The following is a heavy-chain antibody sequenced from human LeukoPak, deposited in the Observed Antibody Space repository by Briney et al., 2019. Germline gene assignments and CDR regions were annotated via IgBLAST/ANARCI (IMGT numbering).Heavy chain of an antibody. D-gene: IGHD3-22*01. Sequence: GGSLRLSCAASGFTFSSYSMNWVRQAPGKGLEWVSSISSSSSYIYYADSVKGRFTISRDNAKNSLYLQMNSLRAEDTAVYYCARDHYYDSSGYYYFDYWGQGTLVTVSS. CDR1: GFTFSSYS. CDR3: ARDHYYDSSGYYYFDY. V-gene: IGHV3-21*01. CDR2: ISSSSSYI. J-gene: IGHJ4*02.